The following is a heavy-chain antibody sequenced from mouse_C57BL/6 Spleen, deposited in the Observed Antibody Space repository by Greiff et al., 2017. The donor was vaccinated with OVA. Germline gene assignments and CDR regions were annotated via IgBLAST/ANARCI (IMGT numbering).Heavy chain of an antibody. V-gene: IGHV5-6*01. J-gene: IGHJ4*01. CDR2: ISSGGSYT. CDR1: GFTFSSYG. CDR3: ARHEGSYAMDY. D-gene: IGHD6-1*01. Sequence: VMLVESGGDLVKPGGSLKLSCAASGFTFSSYGMSWVRQTPDKRLEWVATISSGGSYTYYPDSVQGRFTISRDNAKNTLYLQMSSLKSEDTAMYYCARHEGSYAMDYWGQGTSVTVSS.